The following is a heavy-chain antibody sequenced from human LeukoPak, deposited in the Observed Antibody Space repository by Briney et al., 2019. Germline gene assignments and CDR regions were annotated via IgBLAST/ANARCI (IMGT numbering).Heavy chain of an antibody. D-gene: IGHD2-15*01. Sequence: GGSLRLSCAASGFTFSDYYMSWIRQAPGKGLEWVSYISSSGSTIYYADSVKGRFTISRDNAKNSLYLQMNSLRAEDTAVSYCARPHEGSLSDAFDIWGQGTMVTVSS. CDR1: GFTFSDYY. CDR2: ISSSGSTI. V-gene: IGHV3-11*01. CDR3: ARPHEGSLSDAFDI. J-gene: IGHJ3*02.